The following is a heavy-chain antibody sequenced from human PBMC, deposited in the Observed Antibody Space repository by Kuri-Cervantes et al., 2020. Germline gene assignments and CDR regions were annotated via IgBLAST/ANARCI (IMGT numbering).Heavy chain of an antibody. Sequence: LSLTCAASGFTFSSYGMHWVRQAPGKGLEWVAVISYDGSNKYYADSVKGRFTISRDNSKNTLYLQMNSLRAEDTAVYYCARDGRGQGYGMDVWGQGTTVTGSS. CDR1: GFTFSSYG. CDR3: ARDGRGQGYGMDV. J-gene: IGHJ6*02. V-gene: IGHV3-30*19. CDR2: ISYDGSNK.